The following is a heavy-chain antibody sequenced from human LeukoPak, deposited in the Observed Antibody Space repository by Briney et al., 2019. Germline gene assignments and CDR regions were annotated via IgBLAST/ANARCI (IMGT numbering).Heavy chain of an antibody. D-gene: IGHD4-17*01. CDR3: AKESDYTYYYGMDV. Sequence: GGSLRLSCAASGFTVSSNYMSWVRQAPGKGLEWVSAISGSGGSTYYADSVKGRFTISRDNSKNTLYLQMNSLRAEDTAVYYCAKESDYTYYYGMDVWGQGTTVTVSS. CDR2: ISGSGGST. CDR1: GFTVSSNY. J-gene: IGHJ6*02. V-gene: IGHV3-23*01.